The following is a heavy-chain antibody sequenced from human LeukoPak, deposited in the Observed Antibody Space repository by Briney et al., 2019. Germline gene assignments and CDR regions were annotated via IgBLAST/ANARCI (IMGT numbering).Heavy chain of an antibody. CDR1: GGSISNYY. D-gene: IGHD3-10*01. V-gene: IGHV4-59*08. CDR2: IYYSGST. CDR3: ARTRYYYNSRSYGAPYYFDY. Sequence: SETLSLTCTVSGGSISNYYWSWIRQPPGKGLEWIGYIYYSGSTNYNPSLKSRVTISVDTSKNQFSLKLSSVTAADTAVYYCARTRYYYNSRSYGAPYYFDYWGQGTLVTFSS. J-gene: IGHJ4*02.